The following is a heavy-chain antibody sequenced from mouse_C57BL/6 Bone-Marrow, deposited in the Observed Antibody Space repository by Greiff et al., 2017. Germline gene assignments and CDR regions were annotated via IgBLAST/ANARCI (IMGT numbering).Heavy chain of an antibody. V-gene: IGHV1-59*01. Sequence: VKLQQPGAELVRPGTSVKLSCKASGYTFTSYWMHWVKQRPGQGLEWIGVIDPSDSYTNYNQKFKGKATLTVDTSSSTAYMRLSSLTSEDSAVYYCASPYYYGRSYWGQGTTLTVSS. D-gene: IGHD1-1*01. CDR2: IDPSDSYT. J-gene: IGHJ2*01. CDR1: GYTFTSYW. CDR3: ASPYYYGRSY.